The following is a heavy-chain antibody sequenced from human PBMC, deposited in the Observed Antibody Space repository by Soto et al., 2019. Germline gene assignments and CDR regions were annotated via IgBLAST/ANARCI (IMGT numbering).Heavy chain of an antibody. CDR2: IWYDGSNK. D-gene: IGHD5-18*01. CDR3: ARDPGEIQLWLSPHNELDY. Sequence: PGGSLRLSCAASGFTFSSYGMHWVRQAPGKGLEWVAVIWYDGSNKYYADSVKGRFTISRDNSKNTLYLQMNSLRAEDTAVYYCARDPGEIQLWLSPHNELDYWGQGTLVTVSS. V-gene: IGHV3-33*01. CDR1: GFTFSSYG. J-gene: IGHJ4*02.